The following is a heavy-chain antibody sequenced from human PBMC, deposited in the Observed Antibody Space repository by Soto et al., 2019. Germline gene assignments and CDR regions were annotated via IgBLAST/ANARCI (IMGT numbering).Heavy chain of an antibody. CDR2: IIPIFGTA. J-gene: IGHJ4*02. Sequence: SVKVSCKASGGTFSSYAISWVRQAPGQGLEWMGGIIPIFGTANYAQKFQGRVTITADESTSTAYMELSSLRSEDTAVYYCAREIYDILTGGYFDYWGQGTLVTVSS. CDR3: AREIYDILTGGYFDY. CDR1: GGTFSSYA. D-gene: IGHD3-9*01. V-gene: IGHV1-69*13.